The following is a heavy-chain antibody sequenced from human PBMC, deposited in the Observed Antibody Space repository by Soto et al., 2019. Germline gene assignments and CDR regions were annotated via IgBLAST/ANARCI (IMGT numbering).Heavy chain of an antibody. V-gene: IGHV4-4*07. CDR1: GGSISSYY. D-gene: IGHD6-13*01. J-gene: IGHJ4*02. Sequence: ETLSLTCTVSGGSISSYYWSWIRQPAGKGLEWIGRIYTSGSTNYNPSPKSRVTMSVDTSKNQFSLKLSSVTAADTAVYYCARGCSIPAAGSIDYWGRGTLVTVCS. CDR3: ARGCSIPAAGSIDY. CDR2: IYTSGST.